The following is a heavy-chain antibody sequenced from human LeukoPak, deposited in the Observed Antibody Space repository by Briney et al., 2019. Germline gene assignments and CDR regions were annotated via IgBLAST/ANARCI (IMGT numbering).Heavy chain of an antibody. Sequence: SETLSLTCAVYGGSFSGYYRSWIRQPPGKGLEWIGEINHSGSTNYNPSLKSRVTISVDTSKNQFSLKLSSVTAADTAVYYCARGYGDYVLVKGGFDPWGQGTLVTVSS. D-gene: IGHD4-17*01. CDR3: ARGYGDYVLVKGGFDP. J-gene: IGHJ5*02. CDR1: GGSFSGYY. CDR2: INHSGST. V-gene: IGHV4-34*01.